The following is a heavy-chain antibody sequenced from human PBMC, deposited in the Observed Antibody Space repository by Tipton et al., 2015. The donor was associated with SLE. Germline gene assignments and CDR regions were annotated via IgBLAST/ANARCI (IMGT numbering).Heavy chain of an antibody. CDR2: INQDGSEK. V-gene: IGHV3-7*01. Sequence: SLRLSCVAFGFTFTTYWMSWVRQAPGKGLEWVANINQDGSEKYYVDSVKGRFTISRDNAKNSLYLQMNSLRAEDTAVYYCARGLVAAIWGQGTLVTVSS. CDR3: ARGLVAAI. CDR1: GFTFTTYW. D-gene: IGHD2-15*01. J-gene: IGHJ4*02.